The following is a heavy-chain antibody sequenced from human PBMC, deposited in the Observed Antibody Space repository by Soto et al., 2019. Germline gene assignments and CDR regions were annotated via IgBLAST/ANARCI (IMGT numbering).Heavy chain of an antibody. CDR3: AHSQGLWDPLDY. V-gene: IGHV2-5*01. J-gene: IGHJ4*02. Sequence: QITLEESGPALVKTTQTLTLTCTFSGFSLSTRGVGVGWIRQPPGKALEWLALIYWNDDNRYRPSLKSRLTITKDTSKNPVGLTRTNRDPVDTATYYCAHSQGLWDPLDYWGQGTLVTVSS. D-gene: IGHD1-26*01. CDR2: IYWNDDN. CDR1: GFSLSTRGVG.